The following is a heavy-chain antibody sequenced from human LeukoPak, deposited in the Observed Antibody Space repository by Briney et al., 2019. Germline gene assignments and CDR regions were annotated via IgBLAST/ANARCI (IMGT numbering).Heavy chain of an antibody. Sequence: PGRSLTLSWAASAFTLTIYWTSSVRQAPGKWLEWVATIMPVGSENYYLVSVEGRFTISRDNAKNSLYLQMNCLRAEDTAVYYCATTDPNNTNSDYWGQGTLVTVSS. V-gene: IGHV3-7*01. J-gene: IGHJ4*02. CDR1: AFTLTIYW. CDR2: IMPVGSEN. D-gene: IGHD2/OR15-2a*01. CDR3: ATTDPNNTNSDY.